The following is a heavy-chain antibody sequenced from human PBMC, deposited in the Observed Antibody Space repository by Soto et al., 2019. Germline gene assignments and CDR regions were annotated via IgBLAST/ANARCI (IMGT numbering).Heavy chain of an antibody. CDR2: ISARGDST. J-gene: IGHJ4*02. Sequence: GSLRLSCAASGFTFSSYAMGWVRQTPGKGLEWFSAISARGDSTYYADSVKGRFTISRDNSRNTVYLQMNNLRAEDTAVYTCAKVYSTASYFTDYWGQGTLVTVSS. V-gene: IGHV3-23*01. D-gene: IGHD3-22*01. CDR1: GFTFSSYA. CDR3: AKVYSTASYFTDY.